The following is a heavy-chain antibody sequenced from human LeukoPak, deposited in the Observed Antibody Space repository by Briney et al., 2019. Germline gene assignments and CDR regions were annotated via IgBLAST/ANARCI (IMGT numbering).Heavy chain of an antibody. CDR3: ARDWGRRYSSGWYGDFDY. V-gene: IGHV3-30-3*01. J-gene: IGHJ4*02. D-gene: IGHD6-19*01. Sequence: GGSLRLSCAASGFTFSNYAMHWVRQAPGKGLEWVAVISYDGSDKYYADSVRGRFTISRDNSKNTLYLQMNSLRPEDTAVYYCARDWGRRYSSGWYGDFDYWGQGTLVTVSS. CDR2: ISYDGSDK. CDR1: GFTFSNYA.